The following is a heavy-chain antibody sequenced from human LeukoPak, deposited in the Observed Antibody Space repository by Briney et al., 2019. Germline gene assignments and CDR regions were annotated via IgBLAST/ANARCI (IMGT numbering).Heavy chain of an antibody. CDR1: GYTFTSYY. CDR2: INPSGGST. CDR3: ARGYRYCSGGTCFSDYYMDV. D-gene: IGHD2-15*01. J-gene: IGHJ6*03. Sequence: ASVKVSCKASGYTFTSYYMHWVRQAPGQGLEWMGIINPSGGSTSYAQKFQGRVTMTRDTSISTAYMELSRLTFDDTAVYYCARGYRYCSGGTCFSDYYMDVWGKGTTATVSS. V-gene: IGHV1-46*01.